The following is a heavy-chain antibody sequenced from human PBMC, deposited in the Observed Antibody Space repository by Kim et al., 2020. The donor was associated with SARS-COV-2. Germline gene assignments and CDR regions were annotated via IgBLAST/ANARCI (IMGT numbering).Heavy chain of an antibody. CDR2: ISSSGSTI. J-gene: IGHJ6*02. CDR3: ARIGTTPPTYYYYYGMDV. V-gene: IGHV3-11*01. CDR1: GFTFSDYY. Sequence: GGSLRLSCAASGFTFSDYYMSWIRQAPGKGLEWVSYISSSGSTIYYADSVKGRFTISRDNAKNSLYLQMNSLRAEDTAVYYCARIGTTPPTYYYYYGMDVWGQGTTVTVSS. D-gene: IGHD1-26*01.